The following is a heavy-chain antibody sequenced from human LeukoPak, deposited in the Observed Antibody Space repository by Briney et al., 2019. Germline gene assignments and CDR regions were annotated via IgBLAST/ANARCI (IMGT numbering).Heavy chain of an antibody. CDR3: AKPIATTGPSNFDC. V-gene: IGHV3-23*01. J-gene: IGHJ4*02. D-gene: IGHD6-13*01. Sequence: GGSLRLSCAASGFTFSSYAMSWVRQAPGKWLEWVSVISPSGGDTYYADSVKGRFTISRDNSKNTLYLQMNSLRAEDTAVYFCAKPIATTGPSNFDCWGQGSLVTDSS. CDR2: ISPSGGDT. CDR1: GFTFSSYA.